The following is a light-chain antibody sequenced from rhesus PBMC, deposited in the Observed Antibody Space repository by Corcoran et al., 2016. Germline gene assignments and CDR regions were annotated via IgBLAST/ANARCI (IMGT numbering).Light chain of an antibody. CDR2: YAS. CDR1: QGISSY. V-gene: IGKV1-37*01. CDR3: QRYDSAPFT. J-gene: IGKJ3*01. Sequence: DIQMTQSPSSLSASVGDTVTLTCRASQGISSYLAWYQQKQGKAPTPLRYYASDLESGVPSRFIGSGVGTAFTLTISSLQSADFATYVCQRYDSAPFTIGPGTKLDIK.